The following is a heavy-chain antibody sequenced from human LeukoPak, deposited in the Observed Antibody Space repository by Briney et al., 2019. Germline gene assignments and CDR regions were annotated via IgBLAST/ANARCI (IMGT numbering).Heavy chain of an antibody. J-gene: IGHJ4*02. D-gene: IGHD2-8*02. CDR2: INPTGGST. CDR3: ARDHSTGGN. V-gene: IGHV1-46*01. CDR1: GYTFSSFY. Sequence: ASMKVSCKASGYTFSSFYMHWVRQAPGQGLEWMGIINPTGGSTSYAQKFQGRVTMTTDTSTSTVYMELSSLRSEDTAVYYCARDHSTGGNWGQGTLVTVSS.